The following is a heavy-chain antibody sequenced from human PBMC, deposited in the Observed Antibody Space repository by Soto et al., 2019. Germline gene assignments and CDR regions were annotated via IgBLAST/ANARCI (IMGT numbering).Heavy chain of an antibody. D-gene: IGHD3-16*01. CDR2: IYYSGNT. V-gene: IGHV4-30-4*01. CDR3: AREGGESSDGLYYFDS. Sequence: TLSLTCTVSGGSTSSDNYWSWIRQPPGKGLEWIGHIYYSGNTDYNPSLKSRLAISIDTSKNQFSLKLSSVTAADTAVYFCAREGGESSDGLYYFDSWGQGSLVTVSS. CDR1: GGSTSSDNY. J-gene: IGHJ4*02.